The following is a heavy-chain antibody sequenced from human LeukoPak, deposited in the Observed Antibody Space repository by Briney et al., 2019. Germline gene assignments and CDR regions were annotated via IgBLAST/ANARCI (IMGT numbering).Heavy chain of an antibody. Sequence: GGSLRLSCAASGFTFSSYGMHWVRQAPGKGLEWVAFIRYDGSNKYYADSVKGRFTISRDNSKNTLYLQMNSLRAEDTAVYYCAKGGTGPAVYYYYMDVWGKGTTVTISS. D-gene: IGHD2-2*01. J-gene: IGHJ6*03. CDR3: AKGGTGPAVYYYYMDV. V-gene: IGHV3-30*02. CDR1: GFTFSSYG. CDR2: IRYDGSNK.